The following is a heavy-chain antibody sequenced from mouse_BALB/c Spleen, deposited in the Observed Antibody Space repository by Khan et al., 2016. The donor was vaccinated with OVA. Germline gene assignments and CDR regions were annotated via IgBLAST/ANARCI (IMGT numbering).Heavy chain of an antibody. Sequence: QVQLQQSGPELVKPGASVKISCKASGYPFTHYYINWVTQKPGQGLEWIGWLYPGSANAKYNENFKGKATLTVDTSSTTAFMQLSSLTSEDTAVYICSGGFDFWGQGTTLTVSS. V-gene: IGHV1-84*02. CDR3: SGGFDF. CDR2: LYPGSANA. CDR1: GYPFTHYY. D-gene: IGHD3-1*01. J-gene: IGHJ2*01.